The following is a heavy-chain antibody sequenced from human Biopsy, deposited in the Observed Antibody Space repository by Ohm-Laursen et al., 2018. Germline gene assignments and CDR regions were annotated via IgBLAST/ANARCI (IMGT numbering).Heavy chain of an antibody. CDR3: AADINVWNVNY. D-gene: IGHD1-1*01. CDR2: FAPENGKT. V-gene: IGHV1-24*01. CDR1: EYTLTELS. Sequence: ASVKVSRKVSEYTLTELSMHWVRQAPGRGLEWMGGFAPENGKTIYAQKFQGRVTMTEDTSTDTAYMELSSLRSEDTAVYYYAADINVWNVNYWGQGTQVTVSS. J-gene: IGHJ4*02.